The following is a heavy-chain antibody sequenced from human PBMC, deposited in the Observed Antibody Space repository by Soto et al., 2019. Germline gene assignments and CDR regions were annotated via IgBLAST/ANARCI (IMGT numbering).Heavy chain of an antibody. J-gene: IGHJ6*02. CDR3: ARPMRNRGYYYYGMDV. Sequence: GESLKISCKGSGYSFTSYWISWVRQMPGKGLEWMGRIDPSDSYTNYSPSFQGHVTISADKSISTAYLQWSSLKASDTAMYYCARPMRNRGYYYYGMDVWGQGTTVTVSS. V-gene: IGHV5-10-1*01. CDR1: GYSFTSYW. D-gene: IGHD3-22*01. CDR2: IDPSDSYT.